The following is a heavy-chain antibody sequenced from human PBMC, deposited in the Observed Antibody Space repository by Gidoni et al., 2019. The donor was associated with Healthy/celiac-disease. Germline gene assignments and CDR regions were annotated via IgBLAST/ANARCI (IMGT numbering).Heavy chain of an antibody. V-gene: IGHV4-34*01. J-gene: IGHJ6*02. CDR2: INHSGST. CDR3: ARGRIAVAGNYYYYGMDV. CDR1: GGYVSGYY. Sequence: QVQLQQWGAGLLKPSETLSLTCAVYGGYVSGYYWSWIRQPPGKGLEWIGEINHSGSTNYNPSHKSRVTISVDTSKNQFSLKLSSVTAADTAVYYCARGRIAVAGNYYYYGMDVWGQGTTVTVSS. D-gene: IGHD6-19*01.